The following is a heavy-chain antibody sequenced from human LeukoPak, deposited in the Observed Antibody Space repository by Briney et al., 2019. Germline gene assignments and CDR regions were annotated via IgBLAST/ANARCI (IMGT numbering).Heavy chain of an antibody. J-gene: IGHJ4*02. CDR2: IWYDGSNK. CDR1: GFTFSSYG. D-gene: IGHD3-22*01. CDR3: AKDPTMIVVVIPDY. Sequence: PGRSLRLSCAASGFTFSSYGMHWVRQAPGKGLEWVAVIWYDGSNKYYADSVKGRFTISRGNAKNSLYLQMNSLRAEDTAVYYCAKDPTMIVVVIPDYWGQGTLVTVSS. V-gene: IGHV3-33*03.